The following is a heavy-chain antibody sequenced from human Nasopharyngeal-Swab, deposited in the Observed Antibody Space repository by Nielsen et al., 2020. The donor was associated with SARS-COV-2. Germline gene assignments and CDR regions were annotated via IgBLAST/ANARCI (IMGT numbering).Heavy chain of an antibody. D-gene: IGHD6-19*01. V-gene: IGHV3-15*01. CDR2: IKRKADGGTV. CDR1: GFAFSSVW. CDR3: TTLHRTGWF. Sequence: GESLKISCAASGFAFSSVWMSWVRQAPGKGLEWVGRIKRKADGGTVEYATAVRGRFSISRDDSRNTLFLQMKRLKTEDTAVYYCTTLHRTGWFWGQGTLVTVSS. J-gene: IGHJ4*02.